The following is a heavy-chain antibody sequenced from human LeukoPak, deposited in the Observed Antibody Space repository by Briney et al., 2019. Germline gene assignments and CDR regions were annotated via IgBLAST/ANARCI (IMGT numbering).Heavy chain of an antibody. CDR2: INHSGST. J-gene: IGHJ6*02. V-gene: IGHV4-34*01. CDR1: GGSFSGYY. CDR3: ARTDWGSTASYGMDV. Sequence: PSETLSLTCAVYGGSFSGYYWSWIRQPPGKELEWIGEINHSGSTNYNPSLRSRVTISVDTSKNQFSLKLSSVTAADTAVYYCARTDWGSTASYGMDVWGQGTTVTVSS. D-gene: IGHD7-27*01.